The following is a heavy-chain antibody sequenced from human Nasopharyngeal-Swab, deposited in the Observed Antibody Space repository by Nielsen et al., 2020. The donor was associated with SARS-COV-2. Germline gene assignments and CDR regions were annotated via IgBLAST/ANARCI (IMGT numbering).Heavy chain of an antibody. J-gene: IGHJ4*02. CDR3: ARGRDYGDYVDYFDY. Sequence: WIRQPPGKGLEWIGEINHSGSTNYSPSLKSRVTISVDTSKNQFSLKLSSVTAADTAVYYCARGRDYGDYVDYFDYWGQGTLVTVSS. D-gene: IGHD4-17*01. V-gene: IGHV4-34*01. CDR2: INHSGST.